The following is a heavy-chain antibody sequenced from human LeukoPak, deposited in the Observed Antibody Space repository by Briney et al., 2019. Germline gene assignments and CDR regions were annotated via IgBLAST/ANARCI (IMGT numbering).Heavy chain of an antibody. CDR1: GFTFSNTW. D-gene: IGHD2-21*01. Sequence: GGSLRLSCAASGFTFSNTWMSWVRQAPGKGLEWVGRIKSKTDGGTTDYAASVKSRFTISRDDSKNTLYLQMNSLKTEDTAVYYCTTDPAYLAYCGGDCYSTRKSYWGQGTLVTVSS. V-gene: IGHV3-15*01. J-gene: IGHJ1*01. CDR3: TTDPAYLAYCGGDCYSTRKSY. CDR2: IKSKTDGGTT.